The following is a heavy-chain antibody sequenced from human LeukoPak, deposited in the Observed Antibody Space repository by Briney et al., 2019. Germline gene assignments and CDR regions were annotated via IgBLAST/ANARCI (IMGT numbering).Heavy chain of an antibody. Sequence: GGSLRLSCAASGFTFSSYAMHWVRQAPGKGLEWVAVISYDGSNKYYADSVKGRFTISRDNSKNTLYLQMNSLRAEDTAVYYCAKGGSPVVATIHYFDYWGQGTLVTVSS. V-gene: IGHV3-30*04. CDR1: GFTFSSYA. D-gene: IGHD5-12*01. J-gene: IGHJ4*02. CDR3: AKGGSPVVATIHYFDY. CDR2: ISYDGSNK.